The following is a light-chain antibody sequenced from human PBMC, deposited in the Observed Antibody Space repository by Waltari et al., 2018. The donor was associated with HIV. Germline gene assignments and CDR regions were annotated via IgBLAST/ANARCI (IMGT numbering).Light chain of an antibody. CDR1: QSISSW. V-gene: IGKV1-5*03. CDR2: KAS. J-gene: IGKJ1*01. CDR3: QQYNSYSVT. Sequence: DIQMTQSPSTLSASVGDRVTITCRASQSISSWLAWYQQKPGKAPKLLIHKASSLESGVPSRFSGSGSGTEFTLTISSLQPDDFATYYCQQYNSYSVTVGQGTKVEIK.